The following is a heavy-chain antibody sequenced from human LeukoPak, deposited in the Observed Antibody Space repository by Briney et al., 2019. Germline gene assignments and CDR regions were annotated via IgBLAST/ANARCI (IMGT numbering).Heavy chain of an antibody. CDR2: IYYSGST. D-gene: IGHD3-3*01. Sequence: SETLSLTCTVSGGSISSGDYYWSWIRQPPGKGLEWIGYIYYSGSTYYNPSLKSRVTISVDTSKNQFSLKLSSVTAADTAVYYCARQGGTIFGVVIRDFDYWGQGTLVTVSS. V-gene: IGHV4-30-4*08. J-gene: IGHJ4*02. CDR3: ARQGGTIFGVVIRDFDY. CDR1: GGSISSGDYY.